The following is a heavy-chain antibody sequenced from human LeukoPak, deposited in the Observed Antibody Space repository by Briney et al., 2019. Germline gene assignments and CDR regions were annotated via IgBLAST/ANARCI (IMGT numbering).Heavy chain of an antibody. CDR1: GFTFSTYA. D-gene: IGHD3-16*01. Sequence: GGSLRLSCAASGFTFSTYAMSWVRQAPGKGLEWVSTISGSGANTYYADSVRGRFTISRDNSKNTLYLQMNSLRAEDTALYYCAKDGSWGDYYFYFYIDVWGKGTTVTVSS. CDR2: ISGSGANT. V-gene: IGHV3-23*01. CDR3: AKDGSWGDYYFYFYIDV. J-gene: IGHJ6*03.